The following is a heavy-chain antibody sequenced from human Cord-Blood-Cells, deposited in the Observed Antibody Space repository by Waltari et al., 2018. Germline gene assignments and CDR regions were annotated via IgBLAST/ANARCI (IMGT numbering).Heavy chain of an antibody. D-gene: IGHD4-4*01. CDR1: GFTFSSYE. CDR3: ARGTTVGAFDI. V-gene: IGHV3-48*03. Sequence: EVQLVESGGGLVQPGGSLRLSCAASGFTFSSYEMNWVRQAPGKGLELVSYISSSGSTIYYADSVKGRFTISRDNAKNSLYLQMNSLRAEDTAVYYCARGTTVGAFDIWGQGTMVTVSS. CDR2: ISSSGSTI. J-gene: IGHJ3*02.